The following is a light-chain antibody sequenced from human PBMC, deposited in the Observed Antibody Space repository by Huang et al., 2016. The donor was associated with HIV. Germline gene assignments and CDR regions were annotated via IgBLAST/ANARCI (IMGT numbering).Light chain of an antibody. J-gene: IGKJ2*01. CDR3: QQYNNWPPTYT. Sequence: EIVMTQSPATLSVSPGERATLSCRASQSVSSNLAWYQQKPGQAPRRLIYGASTRATGIPASFSGSGSGTEFTLTISSLQSEDFAVYYCQQYNNWPPTYTFGQGTKLEIK. V-gene: IGKV3-15*01. CDR2: GAS. CDR1: QSVSSN.